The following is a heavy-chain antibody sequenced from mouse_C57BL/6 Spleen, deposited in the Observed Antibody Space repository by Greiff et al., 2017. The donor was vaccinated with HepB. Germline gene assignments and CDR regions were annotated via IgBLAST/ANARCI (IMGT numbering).Heavy chain of an antibody. V-gene: IGHV1-80*01. J-gene: IGHJ4*01. Sequence: QVQLKQSGAELVKPGASVKISCKASGYAFSSYWMNWVKQRPGKGLEWIGQIYPGDGDTNYNGKFKGKATLTADKSSSTAYMQLSSLTSEDSAVYFCARYYSLYAMDYWGQGTSVTVSS. CDR3: ARYYSLYAMDY. CDR2: IYPGDGDT. D-gene: IGHD2-12*01. CDR1: GYAFSSYW.